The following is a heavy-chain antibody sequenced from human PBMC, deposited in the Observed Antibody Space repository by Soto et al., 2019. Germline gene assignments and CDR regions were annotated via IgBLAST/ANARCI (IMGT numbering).Heavy chain of an antibody. D-gene: IGHD3-22*01. CDR3: ARHGYYDSSGSRTYGMTS. CDR2: IYPGDSDT. CDR1: GYSFTSYW. Sequence: GESLKISCKGSGYSFTSYWIGWVRQMPGKGLEWMGIIYPGDSDTSYSPSFQGQVTISADKSISTAYLQWSSLKASDTAMYYCARHGYYDSSGSRTYGMTSGAKGPRSPSP. V-gene: IGHV5-51*01. J-gene: IGHJ6*02.